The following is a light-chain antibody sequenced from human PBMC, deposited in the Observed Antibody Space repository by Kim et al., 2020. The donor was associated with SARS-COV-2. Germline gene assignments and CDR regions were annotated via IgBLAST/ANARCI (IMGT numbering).Light chain of an antibody. CDR3: QVWDSSISHVI. J-gene: IGLJ2*01. Sequence: LTQPPSVSVAPGKTATITCGGNNIGSKSVHWYQQAPGQAPVLVIYYDTDRPSGIPERFSGSNSGNTATLTISRVEAGDEADYYCQVWDSSISHVIFGGGTQLTVL. CDR2: YDT. V-gene: IGLV3-21*04. CDR1: NIGSKS.